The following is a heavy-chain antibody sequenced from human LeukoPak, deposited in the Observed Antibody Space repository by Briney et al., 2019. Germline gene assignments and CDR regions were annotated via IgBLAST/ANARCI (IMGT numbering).Heavy chain of an antibody. D-gene: IGHD2-2*01. Sequence: ASVKVSCKASGGTFRCYAISWVRQAPGQGLEWMGGIMPIFGTANYAQKFQGRVTITTDESTSTAYMELSSLRSEDTAVYYCARENTGYCSSTSCYEFSYWGQGTLVTVSS. CDR2: IMPIFGTA. CDR1: GGTFRCYA. CDR3: ARENTGYCSSTSCYEFSY. J-gene: IGHJ4*02. V-gene: IGHV1-69*05.